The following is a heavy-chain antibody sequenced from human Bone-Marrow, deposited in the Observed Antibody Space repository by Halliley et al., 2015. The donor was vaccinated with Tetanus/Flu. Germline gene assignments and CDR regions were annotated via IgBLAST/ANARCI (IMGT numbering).Heavy chain of an antibody. J-gene: IGHJ2*01. CDR3: ARGRGTYWYFDL. V-gene: IGHV3-11*05. Sequence: ISGTISYTNYAESVKGRFTISRDNAKNSLYLQMNSLRAEDTAVYYCARGRGTYWYFDLWGRGTLVTVSS. CDR2: ISGTISYT. D-gene: IGHD3-16*01.